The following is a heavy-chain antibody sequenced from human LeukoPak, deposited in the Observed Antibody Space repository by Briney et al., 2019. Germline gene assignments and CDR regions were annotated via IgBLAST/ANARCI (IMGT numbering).Heavy chain of an antibody. CDR2: IYSGGST. D-gene: IGHD2-21*02. CDR1: GFTVSSNY. Sequence: GGSLRLSCAASGFTVSSNYMSWVRQAPGKGLEWVSVIYSGGSTYYADSVKGRFTISRDNSKNTLYLQMNSLRAEDTAVYYCARASCGGDCYSIRGQGTLVTVSS. V-gene: IGHV3-53*01. J-gene: IGHJ4*02. CDR3: ARASCGGDCYSI.